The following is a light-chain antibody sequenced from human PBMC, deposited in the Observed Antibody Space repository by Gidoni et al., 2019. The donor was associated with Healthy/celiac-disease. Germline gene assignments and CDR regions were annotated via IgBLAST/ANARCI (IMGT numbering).Light chain of an antibody. V-gene: IGKV1-27*01. CDR1: QGISNY. CDR2: AAS. CDR3: QKYNSAPLT. J-gene: IGKJ5*01. Sequence: DIQMTQSPSSLSASVGDSVTITCRASQGISNYLAWYQQKPGKVPKLLIYAASTLQSGVPSRFRGSGSGTDFTLTISSLQPEDVATYYCQKYNSAPLTFXXXTRLEIK.